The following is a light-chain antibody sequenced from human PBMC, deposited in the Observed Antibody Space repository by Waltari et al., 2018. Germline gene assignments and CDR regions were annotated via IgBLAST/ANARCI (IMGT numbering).Light chain of an antibody. J-gene: IGKJ2*03. CDR1: QSVGST. CDR2: YAS. CDR3: QKYNDWPYS. V-gene: IGKV3D-15*01. Sequence: ETVMMQSPATLSLSPGERATLSCRASQSVGSTLAWYQQKPGQAPRLLIYYASSRATGIPDRFSGSGSGTEFTLTISSLVPEDVGVYYCQKYNDWPYSFGQGTKVEIK.